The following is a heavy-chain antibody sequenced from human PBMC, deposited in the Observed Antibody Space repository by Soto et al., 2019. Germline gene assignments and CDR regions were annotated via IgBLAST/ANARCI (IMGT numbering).Heavy chain of an antibody. D-gene: IGHD4-17*01. CDR3: AHSRYEYADYAY. CDR2: IYWDDDK. Sequence: QITLKESGPTLVKPTQTLTLTCTFSGFSLSTNGVGVGWIRQPPGKALEWLALIYWDDDKRYSPSLKSRLPITKDTSKNQVVLTMTNMDPVDAATYYCAHSRYEYADYAYWGQGTLVTVSS. CDR1: GFSLSTNGVG. J-gene: IGHJ4*02. V-gene: IGHV2-5*02.